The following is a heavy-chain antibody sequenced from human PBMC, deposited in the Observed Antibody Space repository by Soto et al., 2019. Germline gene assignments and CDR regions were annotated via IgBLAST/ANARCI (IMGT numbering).Heavy chain of an antibody. CDR2: MNPNSGNT. V-gene: IGHV1-8*01. CDR3: VSGVIRGDLPRFDYYYGMDV. D-gene: IGHD3-3*01. J-gene: IGHJ6*02. CDR1: GYTFTSYD. Sequence: GASVKVSCKASGYTFTSYDIKWGRQATGQGLEWMGWMNPNSGNTGYAQKFQGRVTMTRNTSISTAYMELSSLRSEDTAVYYCVSGVIRGDLPRFDYYYGMDVWGQGTTVTVSS.